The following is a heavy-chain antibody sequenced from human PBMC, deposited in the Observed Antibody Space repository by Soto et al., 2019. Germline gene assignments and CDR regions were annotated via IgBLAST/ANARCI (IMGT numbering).Heavy chain of an antibody. CDR3: ASPGDYGGNSGSDAFDI. CDR1: GGTFSSYA. J-gene: IGHJ3*02. D-gene: IGHD4-17*01. CDR2: IIPIFGTA. Sequence: ASVKVSCKASGGTFSSYAISWVRQAPGQGLEWMGGIIPIFGTANYAQKFQGRVTITADESTSTAYMELSSLRSEDTAVYYCASPGDYGGNSGSDAFDIWGQGTMVTVSS. V-gene: IGHV1-69*13.